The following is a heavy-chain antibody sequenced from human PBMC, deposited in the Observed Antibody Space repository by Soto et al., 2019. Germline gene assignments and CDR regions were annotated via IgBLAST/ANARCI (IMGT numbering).Heavy chain of an antibody. Sequence: ASVKVSCKAAGYRSTNYGISWVRQAPGQGLEWMGWISAYNGNTNYAQKLQGRVTMTTDTSTSTAYMELRSLRSDDTAMYYCARDAYNMITVGGVIDIDLGVWGQGTTVTVSS. CDR1: GYRSTNYG. CDR2: ISAYNGNT. CDR3: ARDAYNMITVGGVIDIDLGV. J-gene: IGHJ6*02. V-gene: IGHV1-18*01. D-gene: IGHD3-16*02.